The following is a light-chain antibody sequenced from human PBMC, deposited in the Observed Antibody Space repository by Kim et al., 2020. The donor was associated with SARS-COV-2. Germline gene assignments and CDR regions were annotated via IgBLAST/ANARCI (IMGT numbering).Light chain of an antibody. Sequence: GQTVYISCSRSYSNSGSNAIHWYQVFPGTAPKLLIYSDDRRPSGVPDRFSGSKSGTSASLALSGLLSDDEAVYYCATWDDSLEAWVFGGGTKLTVL. CDR3: ATWDDSLEAWV. J-gene: IGLJ3*02. V-gene: IGLV1-44*01. CDR1: YSNSGSNA. CDR2: SDD.